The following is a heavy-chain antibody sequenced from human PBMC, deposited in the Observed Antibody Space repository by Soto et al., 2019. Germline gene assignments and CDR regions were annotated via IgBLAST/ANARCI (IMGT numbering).Heavy chain of an antibody. CDR1: GYIFTNFY. V-gene: IGHV1-46*01. CDR2: INPNGGST. CDR3: ARAFGDLHDAFDI. D-gene: IGHD3-10*01. J-gene: IGHJ3*02. Sequence: ASVKVSCKASGYIFTNFYIHWVRQAPGQGLEWIGIINPNGGSTNYAQNFQGRVTMTRDTSISTAYMELSRLRSDDTAVYYCARAFGDLHDAFDIWGQGTMVTVSS.